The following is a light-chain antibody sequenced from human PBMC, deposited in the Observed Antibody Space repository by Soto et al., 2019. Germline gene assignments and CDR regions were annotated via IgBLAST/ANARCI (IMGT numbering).Light chain of an antibody. J-gene: IGKJ4*01. CDR3: QQYDNYPLT. V-gene: IGKV1-5*01. Sequence: VQMTQSPSTLSASVGDRVTITCRASQSVRSWLAWYQQKPGRAPKFLIYDASSLESGVPSRFSGSGSGTEFTLTISNLQPDDFATYYCQQYDNYPLTFAGGTKVDVK. CDR1: QSVRSW. CDR2: DAS.